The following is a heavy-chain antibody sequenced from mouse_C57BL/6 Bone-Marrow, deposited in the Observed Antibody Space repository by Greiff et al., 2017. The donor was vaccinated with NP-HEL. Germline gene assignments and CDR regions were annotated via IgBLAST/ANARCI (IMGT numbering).Heavy chain of an antibody. D-gene: IGHD1-1*01. CDR2: IHPNSGST. CDR1: GYTFTSYW. Sequence: VQLQQPGAELVKPGASVKLSCKASGYTFTSYWMHWVKQRPGQGLEWIGMIHPNSGSTNYNEKFKSKATLTVDKSSSTAYMQLSSLTSEEAAVYYCARRDYGSSPWYFDVWGTGTTVTVSS. CDR3: ARRDYGSSPWYFDV. V-gene: IGHV1-64*01. J-gene: IGHJ1*03.